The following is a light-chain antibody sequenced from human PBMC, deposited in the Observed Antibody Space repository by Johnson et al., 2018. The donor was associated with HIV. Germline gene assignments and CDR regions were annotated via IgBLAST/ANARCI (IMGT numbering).Light chain of an antibody. V-gene: IGLV1-51*01. CDR2: DNY. CDR3: GTWASSRSAYV. J-gene: IGLJ1*01. CDR1: SSNIGNND. Sequence: QSVLTQPPSVSAAPGQKVTISCSGSSSNIGNNDVSWYQQLPGTAPKLLIYDNYKRPSGIPDRFSGSKSGTSATLGITGLQTGDEADYYCGTWASSRSAYVFGTGTKVTVL.